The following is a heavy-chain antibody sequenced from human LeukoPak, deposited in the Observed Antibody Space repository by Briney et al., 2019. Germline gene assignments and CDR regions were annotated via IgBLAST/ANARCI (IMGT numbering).Heavy chain of an antibody. V-gene: IGHV3-21*01. J-gene: IGHJ6*02. D-gene: IGHD3-16*02. CDR2: ISSSSSYI. CDR1: GFTFSSYS. Sequence: PGGSLRLSCAASGFTFSSYSMNWVRQAPGKGLEWVSSISSSSSYIYYADSVKGRFTISRDNAKNSLYLQMSSLRAEDTAVYYCARDSVRDGLIDYYGMDVWGQGTTVTVSS. CDR3: ARDSVRDGLIDYYGMDV.